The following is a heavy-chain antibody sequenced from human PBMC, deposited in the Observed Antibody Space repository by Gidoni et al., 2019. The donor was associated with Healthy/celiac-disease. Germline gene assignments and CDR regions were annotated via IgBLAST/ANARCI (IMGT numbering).Heavy chain of an antibody. V-gene: IGHV1-2*02. J-gene: IGHJ5*02. CDR3: ARDFFDSSCYRNCFDP. CDR1: GYTFTGYY. D-gene: IGHD3-22*01. Sequence: QVQLVQSGAEVKKPGASVKVSCKASGYTFTGYYVHWVRQDPGEGLEWMGWINPNSGGTSYAQKFQGRVTVTTDTSISTAYIGLSSLTSDDSSVYYCARDFFDSSCYRNCFDPWGQGTLVTVSS. CDR2: INPNSGGT.